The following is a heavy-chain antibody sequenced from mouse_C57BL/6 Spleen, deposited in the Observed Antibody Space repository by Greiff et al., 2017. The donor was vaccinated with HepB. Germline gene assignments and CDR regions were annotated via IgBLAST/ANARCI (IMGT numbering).Heavy chain of an antibody. CDR2: ISSGSSTI. CDR3: ARRGNYVYYYAMDY. D-gene: IGHD2-1*01. CDR1: GFTFSDYG. Sequence: EVQGVESGGGLVKPGGSLKLSCAASGFTFSDYGMHWVRQAPEKGLEWVAYISSGSSTIYYADTVKGRFTISRDNAKNTLFLQMTSLRSEDTAMYYCARRGNYVYYYAMDYWGQGTSVTVSS. V-gene: IGHV5-17*01. J-gene: IGHJ4*01.